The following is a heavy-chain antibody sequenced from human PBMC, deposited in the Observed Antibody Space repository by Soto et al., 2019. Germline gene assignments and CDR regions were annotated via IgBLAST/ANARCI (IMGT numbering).Heavy chain of an antibody. CDR1: GYSLTELS. Sequence: ASVKVSCKVSGYSLTELSIHWVRQAPGEGLEWMGGYGLEKGETIYDQKFQGRVTMTRDTSISTAYMELSRLRSDDTAVYYCARVQVGISGDYWGQGTLVTVSS. V-gene: IGHV1-24*01. J-gene: IGHJ4*02. CDR3: ARVQVGISGDY. D-gene: IGHD2-8*02. CDR2: YGLEKGET.